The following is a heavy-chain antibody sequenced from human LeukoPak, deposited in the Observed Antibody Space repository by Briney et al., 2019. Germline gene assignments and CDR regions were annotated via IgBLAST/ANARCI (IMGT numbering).Heavy chain of an antibody. Sequence: GGSLRLSCAASGFTFSSYKMNWVRQAPGRGQEWVSSIHSGGSDVYYADSVKGRFTVSRDNAKNSLFLQMNSLRAEDTALYYCARGHYDILTGNYKWTPDYWGQGTLVTVSS. D-gene: IGHD3-9*01. J-gene: IGHJ4*02. CDR1: GFTFSSYK. V-gene: IGHV3-21*06. CDR2: IHSGGSDV. CDR3: ARGHYDILTGNYKWTPDY.